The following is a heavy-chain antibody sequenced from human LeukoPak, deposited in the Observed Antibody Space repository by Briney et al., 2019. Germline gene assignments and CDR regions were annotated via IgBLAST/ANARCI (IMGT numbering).Heavy chain of an antibody. Sequence: SETLSLTCAVYGGSFSGYCWSWIRQPPGKGLEWVGVINHSGSTNYNPSLKSRVTISVDTSKNQFSLKLSSVTAADTAVYYCARYIAVAGRPFDYWGQGTLVTVSS. D-gene: IGHD6-19*01. V-gene: IGHV4-34*01. J-gene: IGHJ4*02. CDR3: ARYIAVAGRPFDY. CDR2: INHSGST. CDR1: GGSFSGYC.